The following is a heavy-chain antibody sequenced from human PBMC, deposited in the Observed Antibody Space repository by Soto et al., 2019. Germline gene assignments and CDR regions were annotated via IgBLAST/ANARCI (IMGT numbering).Heavy chain of an antibody. D-gene: IGHD3-9*01. Sequence: GSLRLSCASSGLTFSEYAMHWVRQAPGKGLEWVAVISYDGSSKYYRDSVKGRFTISRDNSKNTLFLQMDSLRDEDTAVYYCARDLRTQYFFDYWGQGTQVTVSS. CDR3: ARDLRTQYFFDY. CDR2: ISYDGSSK. CDR1: GLTFSEYA. V-gene: IGHV3-30-3*01. J-gene: IGHJ4*02.